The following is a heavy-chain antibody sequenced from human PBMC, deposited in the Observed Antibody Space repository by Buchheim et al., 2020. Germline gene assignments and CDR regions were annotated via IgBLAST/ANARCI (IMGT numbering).Heavy chain of an antibody. CDR3: ANNGDGYNYYFDY. CDR1: GFTFSNYA. J-gene: IGHJ4*02. D-gene: IGHD5-24*01. CDR2: ISGSGGST. Sequence: EVQLLESGGGLVQPGGSLRLSCAASGFTFSNYAMSWVRQAPGQGLEWVSTISGSGGSTYYADSVKGRFTISGDNSKNTPYLQMNSLRAEDTAVYYCANNGDGYNYYFDYWGQGTL. V-gene: IGHV3-23*01.